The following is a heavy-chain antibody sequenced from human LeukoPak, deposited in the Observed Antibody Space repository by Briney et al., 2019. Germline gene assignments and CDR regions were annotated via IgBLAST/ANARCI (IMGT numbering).Heavy chain of an antibody. V-gene: IGHV1-69*05. J-gene: IGHJ5*02. D-gene: IGHD3-10*01. CDR1: GGTFSSYA. CDR3: ARESWVRGVIITRWFDP. CDR2: IIPIFGTA. Sequence: SVKVSCKASGGTFSSYAISCVRQAPGQGLEWMGRIIPIFGTANYAQKFQGRVTITTDESTSTAHMELSSLRSEDTAVYYCARESWVRGVIITRWFDPWGQGALVTVSS.